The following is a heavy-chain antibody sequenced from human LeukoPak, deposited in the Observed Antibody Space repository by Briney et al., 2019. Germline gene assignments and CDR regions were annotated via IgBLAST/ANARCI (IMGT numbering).Heavy chain of an antibody. V-gene: IGHV4-4*02. CDR3: TRESGPYCPFGY. Sequence: SETLSLTCGVSGGSITSTNWWSWVRQPPGQGLEWIRGISLTGRTNYNPSLIGRVIMSLDESRNQLSLTLTSVTAADTAMYYCTRESGPYCPFGYWGQGTLVVVPS. CDR1: GGSITSTNW. CDR2: ISLTGRT. D-gene: IGHD1-26*01. J-gene: IGHJ4*02.